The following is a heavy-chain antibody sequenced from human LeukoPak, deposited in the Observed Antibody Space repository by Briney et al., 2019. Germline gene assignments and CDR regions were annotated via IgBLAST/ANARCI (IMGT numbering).Heavy chain of an antibody. CDR3: ARTTESDYWYYFDY. CDR1: GYAFTSYD. J-gene: IGHJ4*02. Sequence: GASVKVSCKASGYAFTSYDISWVRQATGQGLEWMGWMNPNSGNTGYAQKFQGRVTMTRNTSISTAYMELSSLRSEDTAAYYCARTTESDYWYYFDYWGQGTLVTVSS. V-gene: IGHV1-8*01. D-gene: IGHD2-8*02. CDR2: MNPNSGNT.